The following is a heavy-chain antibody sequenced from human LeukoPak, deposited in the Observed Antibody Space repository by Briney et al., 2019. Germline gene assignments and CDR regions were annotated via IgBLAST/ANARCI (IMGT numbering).Heavy chain of an antibody. D-gene: IGHD3-10*01. J-gene: IGHJ4*02. V-gene: IGHV3-23*01. Sequence: HPGGSLRLSCAASGFTFSSYAMSWVRQAPGKGLEWVSAISGSGGSTYYADSVKGRFTISRDNSKNTLYLQMNSLRAEDTAVYYCAKGTSGSGSYDIDYWGQGTLVTVSS. CDR3: AKGTSGSGSYDIDY. CDR2: ISGSGGST. CDR1: GFTFSSYA.